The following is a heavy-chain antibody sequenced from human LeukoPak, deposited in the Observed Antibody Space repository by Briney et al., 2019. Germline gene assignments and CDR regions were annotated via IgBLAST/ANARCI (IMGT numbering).Heavy chain of an antibody. CDR1: GFTFSSYY. J-gene: IGHJ2*01. CDR2: IKEDGSER. D-gene: IGHD5-12*01. CDR3: ARGGPARYWYFDL. V-gene: IGHV3-7*01. Sequence: GSLRLSCVASGFTFSSYYMSWVRQAPGKGLEWVANIKEDGSERYYVDSMKGRFTISRDNAKNSLYLQMNSLRAEDTAVYYCARGGPARYWYFDLWGRGTLVTVSS.